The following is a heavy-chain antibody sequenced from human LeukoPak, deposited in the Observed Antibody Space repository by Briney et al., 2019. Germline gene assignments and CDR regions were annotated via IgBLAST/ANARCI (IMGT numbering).Heavy chain of an antibody. Sequence: SETLSLTCTVSGGSISSGDYYWSWIRQPPGKGLEWIGYIYYSGSTYYNPSLKSRVTISVDTSKNQFSLKLSSVTAADTAVYYCARDLGYSYGYYYWGQGTLVTVSS. CDR2: IYYSGST. J-gene: IGHJ4*02. CDR3: ARDLGYSYGYYY. CDR1: GGSISSGDYY. D-gene: IGHD5-18*01. V-gene: IGHV4-30-4*01.